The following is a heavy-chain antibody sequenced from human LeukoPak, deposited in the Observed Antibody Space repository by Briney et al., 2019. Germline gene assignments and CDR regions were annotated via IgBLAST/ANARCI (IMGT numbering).Heavy chain of an antibody. CDR1: GFTFSNAW. CDR3: ARANCPSGVCYVAGWKSWFDP. V-gene: IGHV3-23*01. J-gene: IGHJ5*02. CDR2: ISGSGGST. Sequence: TGGSLRLSCVASGFTFSNAWMSWVRQAPGKGLEWVSAISGSGGSTYYADSVKGRFTISRDNSKNTLYLQMNSLRAEDTAVYYCARANCPSGVCYVAGWKSWFDPWGQGTLVTVSS. D-gene: IGHD2-8*01.